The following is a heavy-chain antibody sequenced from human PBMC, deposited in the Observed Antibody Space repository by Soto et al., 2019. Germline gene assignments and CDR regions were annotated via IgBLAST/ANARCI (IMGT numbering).Heavy chain of an antibody. J-gene: IGHJ4*02. CDR1: GFTFSSYG. CDR2: IWYDGSNK. D-gene: IGHD3-9*01. Sequence: LRLSCAASGFTFSSYGMHWVRQAPGKGLEWVAVIWYDGSNKYYADSVKGRFTISRDNSKNTLYLQMNSLRAEDTAVYYCARDPDYDILTGQFDYWGQGTLVTVSS. V-gene: IGHV3-33*01. CDR3: ARDPDYDILTGQFDY.